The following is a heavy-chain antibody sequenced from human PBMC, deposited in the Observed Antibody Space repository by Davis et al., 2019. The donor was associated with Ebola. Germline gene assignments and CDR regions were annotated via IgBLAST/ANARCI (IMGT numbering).Heavy chain of an antibody. CDR2: ISYDGSNK. CDR3: AKHYGDGT. V-gene: IGHV3-30*18. Sequence: GESLKISCVASGFTFSSYGMHWVRQAPGKGLEWVAVISYDGSNKYYADSLKGRFTISRDNSKNTLYLQMNSLRAEDTAVYYCAKHYGDGTWGQGTLVTVSS. CDR1: GFTFSSYG. J-gene: IGHJ5*02. D-gene: IGHD4-17*01.